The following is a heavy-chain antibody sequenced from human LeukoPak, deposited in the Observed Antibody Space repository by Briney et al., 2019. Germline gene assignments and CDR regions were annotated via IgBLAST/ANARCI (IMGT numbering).Heavy chain of an antibody. D-gene: IGHD6-19*01. CDR2: ISYDGSNK. CDR3: ATVAGNSGTSFDY. J-gene: IGHJ4*02. CDR1: GFTFSSYA. Sequence: GGSLRLSCAASGFTFSSYAMHWVRQAPGKGLEWVAVISYDGSNKYYADSVKGRFTISRDNSKNTLYLQMNSLRAEDTAVYYCATVAGNSGTSFDYWGQGTLVTVSS. V-gene: IGHV3-30*04.